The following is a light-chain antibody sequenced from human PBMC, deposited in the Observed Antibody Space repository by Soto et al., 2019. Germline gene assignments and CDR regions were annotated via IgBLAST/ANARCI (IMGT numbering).Light chain of an antibody. CDR3: QKYDTSPYS. Sequence: ESVLAQSPDTLSLSPGEGATLSCRSSQTVISNYLAWYQKKPGQAPRLLIYGASNRATGIPDRFRGSGSGTDFTLTMRGVEHEDSAMYFCQKYDTSPYSFGQGTKLEIK. CDR2: GAS. V-gene: IGKV3-20*01. CDR1: QTVISNY. J-gene: IGKJ2*03.